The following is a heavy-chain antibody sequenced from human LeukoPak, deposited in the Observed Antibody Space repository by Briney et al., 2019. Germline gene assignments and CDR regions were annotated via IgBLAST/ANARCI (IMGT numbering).Heavy chain of an antibody. Sequence: ASVKVSCKASGYTFTGYYMHWVRQAPGQGLEWMGWINPKSGGTNYAQKFQGRVTMTRDTSISTAYMELSRLRSDDTAVYYCAKDYYDSSGYYLYYYYGMDVWGQGTTVTVSS. CDR1: GYTFTGYY. V-gene: IGHV1-2*02. CDR3: AKDYYDSSGYYLYYYYGMDV. D-gene: IGHD3-22*01. CDR2: INPKSGGT. J-gene: IGHJ6*02.